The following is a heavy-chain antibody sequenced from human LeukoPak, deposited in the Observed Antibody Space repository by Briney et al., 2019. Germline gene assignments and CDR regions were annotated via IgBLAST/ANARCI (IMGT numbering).Heavy chain of an antibody. V-gene: IGHV4-30-4*07. D-gene: IGHD6-19*01. J-gene: IGHJ4*02. CDR3: ARVPGGSSGWYADY. Sequence: PSQTLSLTCAVSGGSISSGGYSWSWVRQPPGKGLEWIGYIYYSGSTYYNPSLKSRVTISVDTSKNQFSLKLSSVTAADTAVYYCARVPGGSSGWYADYWGQGTLVTVSS. CDR2: IYYSGST. CDR1: GGSISSGGYS.